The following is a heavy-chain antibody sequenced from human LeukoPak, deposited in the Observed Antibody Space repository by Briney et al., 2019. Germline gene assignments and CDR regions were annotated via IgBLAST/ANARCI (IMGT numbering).Heavy chain of an antibody. V-gene: IGHV3-30*02. J-gene: IGHJ4*02. CDR2: IRYDGSNK. CDR1: GFTFSSYG. D-gene: IGHD3-10*01. CDR3: AKGAPLLWFGEGGFDY. Sequence: GRSLRLSCAASGFTFSSYGMHWVRQAPGKGLEWVAFIRYDGSNKYYADSVKGRFTISRDNSKNTLYLQMNSLRAEDTAVYYCAKGAPLLWFGEGGFDYWGQGTLVTVSS.